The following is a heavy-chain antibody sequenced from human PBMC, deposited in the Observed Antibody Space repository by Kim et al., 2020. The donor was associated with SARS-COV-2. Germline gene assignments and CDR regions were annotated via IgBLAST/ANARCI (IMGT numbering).Heavy chain of an antibody. CDR2: ISWNSGSI. D-gene: IGHD3-22*01. J-gene: IGHJ3*02. CDR3: ARGRAEEYYYDSSGYYSDAFDI. V-gene: IGHV3-9*01. Sequence: GGSLRLSCAASGFTFDDYAMHWVRQAPGKGLEWVSGISWNSGSIGYADSVKGRFTISRDNAKNSLYLQMNSLRAEDTALYYCARGRAEEYYYDSSGYYSDAFDIWGQGTMVTVSS. CDR1: GFTFDDYA.